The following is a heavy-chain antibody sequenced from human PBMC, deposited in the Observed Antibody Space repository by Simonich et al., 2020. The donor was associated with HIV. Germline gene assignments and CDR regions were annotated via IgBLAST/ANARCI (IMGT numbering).Heavy chain of an antibody. J-gene: IGHJ3*01. CDR2: ISSSHSYI. V-gene: IGHV3-21*01. CDR1: GFTFSSYS. CDR3: ASIAAAINDAFDL. D-gene: IGHD6-13*01. Sequence: EVQLVESGGGLVKPGGSLRLSCAASGFTFSSYSMNWVRQAPGKGLEWVSSISSSHSYIYYADSLKGRFTISRDNAKNSLYLQMNSLRAEDTAVYYCASIAAAINDAFDLWGQGTMVTVSS.